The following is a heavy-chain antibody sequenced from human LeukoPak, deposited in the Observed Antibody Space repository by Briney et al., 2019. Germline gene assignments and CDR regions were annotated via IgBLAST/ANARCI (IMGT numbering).Heavy chain of an antibody. CDR2: ISVSGTST. J-gene: IGHJ6*03. V-gene: IGHV3-23*01. CDR1: GFPFSDYG. CDR3: TNRGVGYYYMDV. Sequence: GGSLRLSCAASGFPFSDYGMSWVRQAPGKGLEWVSGISVSGTSTYYADSVRGRFTISRDNSKNTLYLQMNSLRAEDTAVYYCTNRGVGYYYMDVLGKGTTVTVSS. D-gene: IGHD2-15*01.